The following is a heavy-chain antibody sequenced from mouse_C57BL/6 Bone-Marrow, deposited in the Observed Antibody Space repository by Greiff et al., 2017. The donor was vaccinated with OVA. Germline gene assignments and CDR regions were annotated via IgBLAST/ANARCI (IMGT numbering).Heavy chain of an antibody. Sequence: EVQVVESGGDLVKPGGSLKLSCAASGFTFSSYGMSWVRQTPDKRLEWVATISSGGIYTYYPDSVKGRFTISRDNAKNTLYLQMSSLKSEDTAMYYCARRTGDFDYWGQGTTLTGSS. CDR2: ISSGGIYT. J-gene: IGHJ2*01. V-gene: IGHV5-6*01. CDR1: GFTFSSYG. CDR3: ARRTGDFDY. D-gene: IGHD4-1*01.